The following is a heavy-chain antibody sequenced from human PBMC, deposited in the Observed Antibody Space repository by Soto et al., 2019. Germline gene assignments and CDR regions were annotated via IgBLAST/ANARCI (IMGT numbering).Heavy chain of an antibody. CDR1: GFRVNDYY. J-gene: IGHJ5*02. CDR2: TYTGGTT. CDR3: ARIVDAYNYDDNWFEP. Sequence: GGSLRLSCAAAGFRVNDYYMTWVRQAPGKGLEWVSVTYTGGTTLYAGSVKDRFTVSRDSSNNTLFLQMNHLGVADTATYFCARIVDAYNYDDNWFEPWGQRTLVTVSS. D-gene: IGHD3-3*01. V-gene: IGHV3-66*01.